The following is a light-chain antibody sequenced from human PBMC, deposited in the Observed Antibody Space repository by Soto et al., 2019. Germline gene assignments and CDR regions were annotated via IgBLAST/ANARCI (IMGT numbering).Light chain of an antibody. CDR1: SSDVGGYNY. J-gene: IGLJ1*01. V-gene: IGLV2-14*03. Sequence: QSALTQPASVSGSPGQSIAISCTGTSSDVGGYNYVSWYQQHPGTAPKLMIYDVNNRPSGVSNRFSGSKSGNTPSLTISGLQAEDEADYYCCSYTISSTYVFGTGTKVTVL. CDR3: CSYTISSTYV. CDR2: DVN.